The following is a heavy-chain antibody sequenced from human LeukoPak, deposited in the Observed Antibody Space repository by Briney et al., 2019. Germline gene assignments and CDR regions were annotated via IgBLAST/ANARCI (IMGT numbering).Heavy chain of an antibody. J-gene: IGHJ5*02. CDR3: ARDRPNFGGYCSSTSCSIPGWFDP. CDR2: IYYSGST. Sequence: PSETLFLTCTVSGGSISSGGYYWSWIRQHPGKGLEWIGYIYYSGSTYYYPSLKSRVTISVDTSKNQFSLKLSSVTAADTAVYYCARDRPNFGGYCSSTSCSIPGWFDPWGQGTLVTVSS. CDR1: GGSISSGGYY. D-gene: IGHD2-2*01. V-gene: IGHV4-31*03.